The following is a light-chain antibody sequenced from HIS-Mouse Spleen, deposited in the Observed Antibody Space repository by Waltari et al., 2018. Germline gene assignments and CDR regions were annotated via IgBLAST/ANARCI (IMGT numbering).Light chain of an antibody. CDR3: CSYAGSSTWV. J-gene: IGLJ3*02. CDR1: RSDVGRYNL. V-gene: IGLV2-23*01. Sequence: QSALTQPASVSGSPGQSITISCTGTRSDVGRYNLVASYPQHPAKAPKLMIYEGSKRPPGVTNRFAGSKSGNTASPTISGLQAEDEADYYCCSYAGSSTWVFGGGTKLTVL. CDR2: EGS.